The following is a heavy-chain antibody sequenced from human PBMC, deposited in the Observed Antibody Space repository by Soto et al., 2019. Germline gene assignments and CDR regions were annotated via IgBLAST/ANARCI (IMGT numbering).Heavy chain of an antibody. J-gene: IGHJ6*02. CDR1: GFTFSSYG. CDR2: IWYDGSNK. CDR3: AREALYDFWSGYYPYYYYGMDV. V-gene: IGHV3-33*01. D-gene: IGHD3-3*01. Sequence: GGSLRLSCAASGFTFSSYGMHWVRQAPGKGLEWVAVIWYDGSNKYYADSVKGRFTISRDNSKNTLYLQMNSLRAEDTAVYYCAREALYDFWSGYYPYYYYGMDVWGQGTTVTVSS.